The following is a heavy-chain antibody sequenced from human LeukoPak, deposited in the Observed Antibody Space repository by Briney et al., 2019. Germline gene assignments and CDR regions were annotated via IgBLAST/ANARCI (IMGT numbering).Heavy chain of an antibody. D-gene: IGHD5-12*01. CDR2: ISGYNGNT. V-gene: IGHV1-18*01. Sequence: GASVKVSCKASGYTFTSYAISWVRQAPGQGLEWMGWISGYNGNTNYAHKLQGRVTMTTDTSTTTAYMELRSLRSDDTAVYYCARDVSPENSAYDWAIYYYYTMDVWGQGTTVTVSS. CDR3: ARDVSPENSAYDWAIYYYYTMDV. CDR1: GYTFTSYA. J-gene: IGHJ6*02.